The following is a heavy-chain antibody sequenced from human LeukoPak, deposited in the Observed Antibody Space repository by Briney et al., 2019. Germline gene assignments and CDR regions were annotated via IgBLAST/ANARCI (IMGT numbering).Heavy chain of an antibody. CDR2: INHSGST. D-gene: IGHD1-1*01. CDR1: GGSFRGFY. V-gene: IGHV4-34*01. J-gene: IGHJ4*02. Sequence: KPSETLSPTCAVYGGSFRGFYWGWDRPPPGEGVEWIGEINHSGSTNYNPSLKSRVTISVDTSKNQFSLKLSSVTAADTAVYYCARGRTSDFDYWGQGTLVTVSS. CDR3: ARGRTSDFDY.